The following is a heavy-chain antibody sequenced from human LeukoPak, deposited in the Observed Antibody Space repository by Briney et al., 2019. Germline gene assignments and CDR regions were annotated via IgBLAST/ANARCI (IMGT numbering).Heavy chain of an antibody. Sequence: NSSETLSLTCAVYGGSFSGYYWSWIRQPPGKGLEWIGEINHSGSTNYNPSLKSRVTISVDTSKNQFSLKLSSVTAADTAVYYCAGVCSSTSCYDAFDTWGQGTMVTVSS. D-gene: IGHD2-2*01. CDR3: AGVCSSTSCYDAFDT. CDR1: GGSFSGYY. J-gene: IGHJ3*02. V-gene: IGHV4-34*01. CDR2: INHSGST.